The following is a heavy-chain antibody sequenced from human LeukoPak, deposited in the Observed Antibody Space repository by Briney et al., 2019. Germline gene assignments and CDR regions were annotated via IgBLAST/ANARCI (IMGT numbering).Heavy chain of an antibody. CDR3: ARDPWYYYGSGSYYP. J-gene: IGHJ5*02. V-gene: IGHV4-61*02. CDR1: GGSISSGSYY. CDR2: IYTSGST. Sequence: SETLSLTCTVSGGSISSGSYYWSWIRQPAGKGLEWIGRIYTSGSTNYNPSLKSRVTISVDTSKNQFPLKLSSVTAADTAVYYCARDPWYYYGSGSYYPWGQGTLVTVSS. D-gene: IGHD3-10*01.